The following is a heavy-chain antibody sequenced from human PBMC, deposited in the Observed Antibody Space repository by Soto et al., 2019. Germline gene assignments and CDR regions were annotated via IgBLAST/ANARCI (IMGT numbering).Heavy chain of an antibody. CDR3: ARDRDYADYYYYGMDV. CDR2: IYYSGRT. J-gene: IGHJ6*02. Sequence: PSETLSLTCTVSRDSFSSGVSYWTWIRQHPGKGLEWIGYIYYSGRTYYNLSLKSRVTISVDTSKNQFSLKLSSVTAADTAVYYCARDRDYADYYYYGMDVWGQGTTVTSP. D-gene: IGHD4-17*01. CDR1: RDSFSSGVSY. V-gene: IGHV4-31*03.